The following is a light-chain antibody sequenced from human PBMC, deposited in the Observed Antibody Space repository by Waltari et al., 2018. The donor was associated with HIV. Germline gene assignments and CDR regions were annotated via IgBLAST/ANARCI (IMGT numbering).Light chain of an antibody. V-gene: IGLV1-44*01. CDR3: AAWDDSLKGWV. J-gene: IGLJ3*02. CDR2: TNN. Sequence: QSVLTQPPSASGTPGQRVTISCSGRSSNIGIKTVSWYRQLPGTAPKLLIHTNNQRPSGVPDRFSGSKSGASASLAISGLQSEDEADYYCAAWDDSLKGWVFGGGTTLAVL. CDR1: SSNIGIKT.